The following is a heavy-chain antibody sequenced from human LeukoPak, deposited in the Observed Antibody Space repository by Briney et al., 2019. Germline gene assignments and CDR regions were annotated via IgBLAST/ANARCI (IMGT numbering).Heavy chain of an antibody. D-gene: IGHD2-2*01. CDR1: GFTFSDYY. CDR2: ISSSGSTI. Sequence: GGSLRLSCAASGFTFSDYYMSWIRQAPGKGLEWVSYISSSGSTIYYADSVKGRFTISRDNAKNSLYLQMNSLRAEDTAVYYCARDGRYCSSTSCQFPYYYYYYMDVWGKGTTVTTSS. V-gene: IGHV3-11*01. J-gene: IGHJ6*03. CDR3: ARDGRYCSSTSCQFPYYYYYYMDV.